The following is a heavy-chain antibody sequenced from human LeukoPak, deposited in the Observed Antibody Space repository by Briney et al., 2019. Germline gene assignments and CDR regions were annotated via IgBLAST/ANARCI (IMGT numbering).Heavy chain of an antibody. CDR1: GYSISSGYY. J-gene: IGHJ3*02. CDR2: IYHSGST. CDR3: ATDYGGNSVKDAFDI. Sequence: KASETLSLTCAVSGYSISSGYYWGWIRQPPGKGLEWIGSIYHSGSTYYNPSLKSRVTISVDTSKNQFSLKLSSVTAADTAVYYCATDYGGNSVKDAFDIWGQGTMVTVSS. D-gene: IGHD4-23*01. V-gene: IGHV4-38-2*01.